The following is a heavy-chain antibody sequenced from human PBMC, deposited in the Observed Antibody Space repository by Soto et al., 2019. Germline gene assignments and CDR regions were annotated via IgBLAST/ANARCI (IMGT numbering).Heavy chain of an antibody. V-gene: IGHV3-21*06. CDR2: ISSTTNYI. CDR3: ARESEDLTSNFDY. CDR1: GFTFTRDS. D-gene: IGHD7-27*01. J-gene: IGHJ4*02. Sequence: GGSLRLSCGASGFTFTRDSMNWVRQAPGKGLEWVSSISSTTNYIYYGDSMKGRFTISRDNAKNSLYLEMNSLRAEDTAVYYCARESEDLTSNFDYWGQGTLVTVSS.